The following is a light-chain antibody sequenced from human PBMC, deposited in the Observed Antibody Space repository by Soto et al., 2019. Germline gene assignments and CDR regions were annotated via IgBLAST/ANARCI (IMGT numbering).Light chain of an antibody. CDR3: QQYGSTPSIT. J-gene: IGKJ5*01. Sequence: EIVLTQSPGTLSLSPGERATLSCRASQSVTSNYLAWYQLKPGQAPRLLIYAASNTATGIPDRFSGSGSGTDFTLSISRLEPEGFAVYYCQQYGSTPSITFGQGTRLEIK. V-gene: IGKV3-20*01. CDR2: AAS. CDR1: QSVTSNY.